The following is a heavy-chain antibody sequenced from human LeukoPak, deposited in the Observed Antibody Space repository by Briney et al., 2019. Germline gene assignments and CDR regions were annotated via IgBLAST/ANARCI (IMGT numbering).Heavy chain of an antibody. CDR2: ISSSGSTI. J-gene: IGHJ4*02. CDR1: GFTFSSYE. D-gene: IGHD6-13*01. Sequence: GGSLRLSCAASGFTFSSYEMNWVRQAPGKGLEWVSYISSSGSTIYYADSVKGRFTISRDNAKNSLYLQMNSLRAEDTAVYYCAKDGRAAAGNPFDYWGQGTLVTVSS. CDR3: AKDGRAAAGNPFDY. V-gene: IGHV3-48*03.